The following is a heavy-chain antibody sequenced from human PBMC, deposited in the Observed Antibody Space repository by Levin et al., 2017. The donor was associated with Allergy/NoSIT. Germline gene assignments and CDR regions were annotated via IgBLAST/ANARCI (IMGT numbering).Heavy chain of an antibody. CDR1: GFTFSDYY. J-gene: IGHJ6*02. V-gene: IGHV3-11*01. CDR2: ISSSGSTI. D-gene: IGHD6-13*01. CDR3: ARDTLADPSSSWYLYYYYGMDV. Sequence: SCAASGFTFSDYYMSWIRQAPGKGLEWVSYISSSGSTIYYADSVKGRFTISRDNAKNSLYLQMNSLRAEDTAVYYCARDTLADPSSSWYLYYYYGMDVWGQGTTVTVSS.